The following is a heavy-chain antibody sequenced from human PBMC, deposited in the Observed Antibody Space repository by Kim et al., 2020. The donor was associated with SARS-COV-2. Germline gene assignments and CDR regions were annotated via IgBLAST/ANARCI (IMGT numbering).Heavy chain of an antibody. CDR3: VRRWGMYV. D-gene: IGHD6-13*01. V-gene: IGHV4-59*01. J-gene: IGHJ6*02. Sequence: YSGNTNYNPSLKSRITISVDTSKNQFSLKLSSVTAADTAVYYCVRRWGMYVWGQGTTVTVSS. CDR2: YSGNT.